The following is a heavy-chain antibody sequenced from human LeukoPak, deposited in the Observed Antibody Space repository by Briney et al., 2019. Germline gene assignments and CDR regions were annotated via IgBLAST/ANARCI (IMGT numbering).Heavy chain of an antibody. CDR3: AKDHGSSDWYYFDY. V-gene: IGHV3-66*02. CDR2: IYSGGST. CDR1: EFSVGSNY. D-gene: IGHD6-13*01. Sequence: GGSLRLSCAASEFSVGSNYMTWVRQAPGKGLEWVSLIYSGGSTYYADSVKGRFTISRDNSKNTLYLQMNTLRADDTAVYYCAKDHGSSDWYYFDYWGQGTLVTVSS. J-gene: IGHJ4*02.